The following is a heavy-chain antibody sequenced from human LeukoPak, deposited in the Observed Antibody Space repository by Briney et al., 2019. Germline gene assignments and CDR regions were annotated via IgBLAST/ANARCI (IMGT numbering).Heavy chain of an antibody. CDR2: IYYSGST. Sequence: SETLSLTCTVPGGSISSYYWSWIRQPPGKGLEWIGYIYYSGSTNYNPSLKSRVTISVDTSKNQFSLKLSSVTAADTAVYYCAREMATINAFDIWGQGTMVTVSS. CDR3: AREMATINAFDI. CDR1: GGSISSYY. J-gene: IGHJ3*02. D-gene: IGHD5-24*01. V-gene: IGHV4-59*01.